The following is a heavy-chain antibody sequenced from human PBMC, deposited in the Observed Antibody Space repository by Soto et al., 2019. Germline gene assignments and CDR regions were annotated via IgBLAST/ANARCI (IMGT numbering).Heavy chain of an antibody. CDR1: GGSFSGYY. CDR3: ARGGPKKNWFDP. V-gene: IGHV4-34*01. Sequence: PSETLSLTCAVYGGSFSGYYWTWIRQPPGQGLEWIGEVNHSGSTNYNPSLKSRVSISLDKSKNQFSLQLTSVTAADTAVYYCARGGPKKNWFDPWGQGTLVTVSS. J-gene: IGHJ5*02. CDR2: VNHSGST.